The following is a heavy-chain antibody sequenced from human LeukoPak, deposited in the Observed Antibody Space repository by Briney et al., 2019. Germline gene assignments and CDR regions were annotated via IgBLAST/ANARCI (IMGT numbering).Heavy chain of an antibody. CDR3: AKDCPPSPHYYDTSGYDY. Sequence: GGSLRLTCAASGFTFSSYAMTWVRQAPGKGLEWVSAISGSGGTTYYADSVKGRFTISRDNSKNTLYLQMNSLRAEDTAVYYCAKDCPPSPHYYDTSGYDYWGQGTLVTVSS. CDR2: ISGSGGTT. J-gene: IGHJ4*02. V-gene: IGHV3-23*01. D-gene: IGHD3-22*01. CDR1: GFTFSSYA.